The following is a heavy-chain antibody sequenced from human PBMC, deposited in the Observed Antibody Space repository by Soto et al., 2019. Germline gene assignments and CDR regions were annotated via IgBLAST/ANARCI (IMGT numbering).Heavy chain of an antibody. D-gene: IGHD2-8*01. J-gene: IGHJ3*02. Sequence: QVRLVESGGGLVKPGGSVRLSCAASGFSFSDYYMTWIRQAPGKGLEWVSRISNSGEDTNYADSVQGRFTISRDNGENLLYLQMTSLRAEDTAVYYCTRHLRARGIVHDVFDIWGQGTMVTVSS. CDR3: TRHLRARGIVHDVFDI. CDR2: ISNSGEDT. CDR1: GFSFSDYY. V-gene: IGHV3-11*06.